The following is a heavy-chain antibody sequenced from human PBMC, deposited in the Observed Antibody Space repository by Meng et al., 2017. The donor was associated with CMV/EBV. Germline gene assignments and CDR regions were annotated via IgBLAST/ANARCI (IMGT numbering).Heavy chain of an antibody. D-gene: IGHD6-13*01. CDR3: ARDPFGIAAAGRGAPGDY. CDR1: GETGSRYA. V-gene: IGHV1-69*01. J-gene: IGHJ4*02. Sequence: GEWVRTGGEGRSAGAEGKVAGRGTGETGSRYAIRWGRQDPGQGLEWMGGIIPIFGTANYAQKFQGRVTITADEFTSTAYMELSSLRSEDTAVYYCARDPFGIAAAGRGAPGDYWGQGTLVTVSS. CDR2: IIPIFGTA.